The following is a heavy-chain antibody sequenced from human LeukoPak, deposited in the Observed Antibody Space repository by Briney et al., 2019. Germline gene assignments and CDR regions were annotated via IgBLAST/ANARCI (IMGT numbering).Heavy chain of an antibody. CDR1: GGAITTYN. J-gene: IGHJ4*02. CDR2: IYSSGAT. CDR3: ARRTPGPQLDEYVAYFFDH. Sequence: SETLSLICTVSGGAITTYNWIWIRQTPGQALEWIGHIYSSGATKYNPSLKSRATILLDTSKNQLSLKLSSVSAADTAVYYCARRTPGPQLDEYVAYFFDHWGQGTQVTVSS. V-gene: IGHV4-4*09. D-gene: IGHD2-2*01.